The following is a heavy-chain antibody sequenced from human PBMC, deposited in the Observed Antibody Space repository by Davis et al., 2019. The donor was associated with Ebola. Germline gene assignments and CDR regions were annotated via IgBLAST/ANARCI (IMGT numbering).Heavy chain of an antibody. CDR2: IYSTGSA. J-gene: IGHJ5*02. Sequence: PSETLSLTCSVSGDSIRSYYWTWIRQPPGKGLEWIGNIYSTGSAIYNPSLQSRATISVDTSKNQFSLKLSSVTAADTAFYYCARALVRGVPNWFDPWGQGTLVTVSS. D-gene: IGHD3-10*01. CDR3: ARALVRGVPNWFDP. CDR1: GDSIRSYY. V-gene: IGHV4-59*01.